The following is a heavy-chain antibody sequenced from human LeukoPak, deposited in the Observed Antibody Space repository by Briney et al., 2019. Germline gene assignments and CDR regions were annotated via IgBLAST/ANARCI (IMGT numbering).Heavy chain of an antibody. CDR3: ARDTSLYSSSSSHYFDY. V-gene: IGHV1-69*04. D-gene: IGHD6-6*01. CDR2: IIPIFGIA. J-gene: IGHJ4*02. CDR1: GGTFSSYA. Sequence: ASVTVSCKASGGTFSSYAISWVRQAPGQGLEWMGRIIPIFGIANYAQKFQGRVTITADKSTSTAYMELSSLRSEDTAVYYCARDTSLYSSSSSHYFDYWGQGTLVTVSS.